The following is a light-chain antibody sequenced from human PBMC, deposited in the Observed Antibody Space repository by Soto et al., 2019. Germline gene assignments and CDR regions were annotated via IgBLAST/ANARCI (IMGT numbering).Light chain of an antibody. V-gene: IGKV1-5*01. Sequence: DIQMTQSPSTLSASVGDRVTITCRASQSISSWLAWYQQKPGKAPKLRIYDASSLESGVPSRFSGSGSGTEFTLTISSLQPDDFATYYCQQYNSWYTFGQGTKLEIK. J-gene: IGKJ2*01. CDR3: QQYNSWYT. CDR2: DAS. CDR1: QSISSW.